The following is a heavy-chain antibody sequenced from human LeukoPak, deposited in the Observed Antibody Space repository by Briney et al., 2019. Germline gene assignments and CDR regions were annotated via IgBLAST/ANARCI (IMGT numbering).Heavy chain of an antibody. Sequence: SETLSLTCAVYGGSFSGYYWIWIRQPPGKGLEWIGEINHSGSANYNPSLKSRVTVSVDTSKNQFSLKVSTVTAADTAVYYCARQRIVGATTPFDYWGQGTLVTVSS. CDR1: GGSFSGYY. CDR3: ARQRIVGATTPFDY. V-gene: IGHV4-34*01. CDR2: INHSGSA. D-gene: IGHD1-26*01. J-gene: IGHJ4*02.